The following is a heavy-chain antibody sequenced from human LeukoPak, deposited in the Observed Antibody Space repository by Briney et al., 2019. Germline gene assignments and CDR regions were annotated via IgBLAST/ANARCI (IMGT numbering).Heavy chain of an antibody. D-gene: IGHD3-16*01. V-gene: IGHV3-74*01. J-gene: IGHJ4*02. CDR1: GFTFSSYW. CDR2: VNTDGSTP. Sequence: GGSLRLSCAASGFTFSSYWMHWVRQAPGKGLVWVSRVNTDGSTPTYADSVKGRFTIPRDNAKNTLYLQIYSLRAEDTAVYYRARDRGSYSDYWGQGTLVTVSS. CDR3: ARDRGSYSDY.